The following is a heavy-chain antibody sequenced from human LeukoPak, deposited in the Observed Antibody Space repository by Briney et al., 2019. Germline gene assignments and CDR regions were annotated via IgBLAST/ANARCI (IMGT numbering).Heavy chain of an antibody. CDR3: ARYLRIEGKYYFDY. D-gene: IGHD1-26*01. V-gene: IGHV4-59*01. CDR2: IYNSGST. Sequence: PSETQSLNCTVSNRSISSDYRSWIRPPPEKKLEWIGYIYNSGSTNYNPSLKSRVTMSVDTSKNQFSLKVTSVTTVDTAVYYCARYLRIEGKYYFDYWGQGTLVTVSS. J-gene: IGHJ4*02. CDR1: NRSISSDY.